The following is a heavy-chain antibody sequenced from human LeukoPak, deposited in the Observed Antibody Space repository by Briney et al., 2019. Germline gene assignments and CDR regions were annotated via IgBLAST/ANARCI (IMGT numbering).Heavy chain of an antibody. CDR1: GFIFRNYW. Sequence: GGSLRLSCAASGFIFRNYWMHWVRQAPGKGLVWVARINPNGITTTYTDSVKGRFTISRDNAKNTLYLQMNSLRAEDTAVYYCAKGEKTRPFGGVIDYWGQGTLVTVSS. J-gene: IGHJ4*02. CDR2: INPNGITT. V-gene: IGHV3-74*01. D-gene: IGHD3-16*02. CDR3: AKGEKTRPFGGVIDY.